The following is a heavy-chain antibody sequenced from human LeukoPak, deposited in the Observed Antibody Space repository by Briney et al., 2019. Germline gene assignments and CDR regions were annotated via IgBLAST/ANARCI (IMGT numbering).Heavy chain of an antibody. CDR3: ARDRVSMVRGDVVY. CDR2: ISSSGSTI. J-gene: IGHJ4*02. Sequence: PGGSLRLSCAASGITFSNYEMNWVRQAPGKGLEWVSCISSSGSTIYYADSVKGRFTISRDNSKNSLYLQMNSLRAEDTAVYYCARDRVSMVRGDVVYWGQGTLVTVSS. CDR1: GITFSNYE. V-gene: IGHV3-48*03. D-gene: IGHD3-10*01.